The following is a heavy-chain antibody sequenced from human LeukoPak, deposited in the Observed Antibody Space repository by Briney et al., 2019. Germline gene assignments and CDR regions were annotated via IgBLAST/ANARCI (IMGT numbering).Heavy chain of an antibody. J-gene: IGHJ5*02. Sequence: ASVNVSCKAPGYTFTSYYLHWVRQAPGQGLEWMGIINPSGGSTSYAQKFQGRVTMTRDTSTSTVYMELSSLRSEDTAVYYCARTLTLPNWFDPWGQGTLVTVSS. D-gene: IGHD2-21*02. CDR3: ARTLTLPNWFDP. CDR2: INPSGGST. V-gene: IGHV1-46*01. CDR1: GYTFTSYY.